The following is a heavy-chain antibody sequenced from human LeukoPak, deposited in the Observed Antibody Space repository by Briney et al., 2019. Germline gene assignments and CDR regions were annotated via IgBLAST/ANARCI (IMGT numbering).Heavy chain of an antibody. CDR1: GGSISSYY. CDR2: IYTSGSS. V-gene: IGHV4-4*07. J-gene: IGHJ5*02. CDR3: ARVADYGEVP. Sequence: PSETLSLTCTVSGGSISSYYWRWIRQPAGKALEWIGRIYTSGSSNYNPSLKSRVTMSVDTSKNKFSLKLSSVTAADTAVYYCARVADYGEVPWGQGTLVTVSS. D-gene: IGHD4/OR15-4a*01.